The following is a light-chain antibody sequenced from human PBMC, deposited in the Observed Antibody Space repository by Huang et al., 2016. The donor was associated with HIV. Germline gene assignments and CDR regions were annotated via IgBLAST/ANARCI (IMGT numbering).Light chain of an antibody. CDR1: QSVLSSSNNENY. CDR3: QQYYTTPPT. V-gene: IGKV4-1*01. J-gene: IGKJ3*01. CDR2: WAS. Sequence: DIVMTQSPDSLPVSLGERATINCKSSQSVLSSSNNENYLAWYQQKPGQPPKLLIYWASTRESGVPDRFSGSGYGTDFTLTISSLQAEDVAVYYCQQYYTTPPTFGPGTKLDIK.